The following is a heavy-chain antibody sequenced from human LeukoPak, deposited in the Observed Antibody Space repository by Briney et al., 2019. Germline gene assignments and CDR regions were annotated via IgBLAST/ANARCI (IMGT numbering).Heavy chain of an antibody. V-gene: IGHV4-59*01. CDR2: IYYSGST. D-gene: IGHD6-19*01. CDR3: ARSIAVAGNDAFDI. CDR1: GGSINSYY. J-gene: IGHJ3*02. Sequence: SETLSLTCTVSGGSINSYYWSWIRQPPGKGLEWIGYIYYSGSTNYNPSLKSRVTISVDTSKNQFSLKLTSVTAADTAVYYYARSIAVAGNDAFDIWGRGTMVTVSS.